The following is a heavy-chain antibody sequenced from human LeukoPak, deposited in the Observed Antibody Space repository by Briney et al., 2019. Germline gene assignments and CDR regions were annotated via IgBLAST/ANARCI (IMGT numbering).Heavy chain of an antibody. Sequence: SQTLSLTCAISGDSVSSINGAWNWIRQSPSRGLEWLGRTYHRSKWYNDYAVSVQGRITINPDTSKNQFSLQLNSVTPEDTAVYYCARDVGSSGWHTFDFWGRGTLVTVSS. CDR3: ARDVGSSGWHTFDF. CDR2: TYHRSKWYN. D-gene: IGHD6-19*01. CDR1: GDSVSSINGA. J-gene: IGHJ4*02. V-gene: IGHV6-1*01.